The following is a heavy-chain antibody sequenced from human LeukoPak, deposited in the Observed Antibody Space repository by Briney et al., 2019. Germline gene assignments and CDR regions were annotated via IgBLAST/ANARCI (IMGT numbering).Heavy chain of an antibody. CDR2: INHSGST. Sequence: PLETLSLTCAVYGGSFSGYYWSWIRQPPGKGLEWIGEINHSGSTNYNPSLKSRVTISVDTSKNQFSLKLSSVTAADTAVYYCARPKGYSSSWELDYWGQGTLVTVSS. J-gene: IGHJ4*02. CDR1: GGSFSGYY. CDR3: ARPKGYSSSWELDY. D-gene: IGHD6-13*01. V-gene: IGHV4-34*01.